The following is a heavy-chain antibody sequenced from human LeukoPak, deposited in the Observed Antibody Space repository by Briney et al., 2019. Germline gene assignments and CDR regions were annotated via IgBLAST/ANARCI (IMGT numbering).Heavy chain of an antibody. CDR3: ARTSGSSSPAIN. CDR2: VNPNSGDT. CDR1: GYTFIDYY. Sequence: ASVKVSCKASGYTFIDYYIHWVRQAPGQGLEWMGWVNPNSGDTYYGQKFQGRVTLTRDTSISTAYIDLTRLRSDDTAVYYCARTSGSSSPAINWGQGTLVTVSS. D-gene: IGHD6-6*01. J-gene: IGHJ4*02. V-gene: IGHV1-2*02.